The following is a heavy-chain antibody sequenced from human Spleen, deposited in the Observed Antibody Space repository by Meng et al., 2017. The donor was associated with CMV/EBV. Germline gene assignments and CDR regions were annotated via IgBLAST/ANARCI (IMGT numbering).Heavy chain of an antibody. V-gene: IGHV4-4*02. CDR1: GASIYNDHW. CDR3: ATHHGGGFGGSSWSAY. CDR2: VYHTGIT. J-gene: IGHJ4*02. Sequence: SETLSLTCSVSGASIYNDHWWSWVRQAPGKGLEWIGEVYHTGITNYNPSLKTRLIISVDASKNQFSLKLTSVTAADTALYYCATHHGGGFGGSSWSAYWGQGVLVTVSS. D-gene: IGHD6-13*01.